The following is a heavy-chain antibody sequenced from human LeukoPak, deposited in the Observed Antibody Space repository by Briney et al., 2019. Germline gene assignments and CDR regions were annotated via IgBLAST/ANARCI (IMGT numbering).Heavy chain of an antibody. D-gene: IGHD3-22*01. CDR2: IYTSGST. Sequence: GSLRLSCAASGFTFSSYSMNWIRQPAGKGLEWIGRIYTSGSTNYTPSLKSRVTISVDTSKNQFSLKLSSVTAADTAVYYCARNDYDSSGYYSDYWGQGTLVTVSS. CDR3: ARNDYDSSGYYSDY. J-gene: IGHJ4*02. V-gene: IGHV4-4*07. CDR1: GFTFSSYS.